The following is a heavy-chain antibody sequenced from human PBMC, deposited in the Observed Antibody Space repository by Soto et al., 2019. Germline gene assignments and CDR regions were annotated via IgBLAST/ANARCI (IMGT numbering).Heavy chain of an antibody. CDR1: GFSLSTSGVG. CDR3: AHSRDFWSGYYAYYYCGMDV. CDR2: IYWDDDK. J-gene: IGHJ6*02. V-gene: IGHV2-5*02. Sequence: QITLKESGPTLVKPTQTLTLTCTFSGFSLSTSGVGVGWIRQPPGKALEWLALIYWDDDKRYSPSLKSRLTLTKDTSKNQVVLTMTNMDPVDTATYYCAHSRDFWSGYYAYYYCGMDVWGQGTTVTVSS. D-gene: IGHD3-3*01.